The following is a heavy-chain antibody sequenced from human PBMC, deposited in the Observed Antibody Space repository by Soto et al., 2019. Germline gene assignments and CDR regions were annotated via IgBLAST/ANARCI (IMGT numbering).Heavy chain of an antibody. CDR2: IIPIFGTA. Sequence: QVQLVQSGAEVKKPGSSVKVSCKASGGTFSSYAISWVRQAPGQGLEWMGGIIPIFGTANYAQKFQGRVTITADESTSTAYMELSSLRSEDTAVYYCARPVVAATLYYYYYGMDVWGQGTTVAVSS. J-gene: IGHJ6*02. D-gene: IGHD2-15*01. V-gene: IGHV1-69*01. CDR3: ARPVVAATLYYYYYGMDV. CDR1: GGTFSSYA.